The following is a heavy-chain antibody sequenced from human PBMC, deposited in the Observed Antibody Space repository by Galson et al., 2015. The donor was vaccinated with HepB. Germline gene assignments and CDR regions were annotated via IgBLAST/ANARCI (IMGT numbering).Heavy chain of an antibody. Sequence: SLRLSCAASGFTFDDYGMSWVRHAPGKGLEWVSGINWNGGSTGYADSVKGRFTIPRDNAKNSLYLQMNSLRAEDTALYHCARAAEDSYYYYGMDVWGQGTTVTVSS. D-gene: IGHD3-22*01. CDR1: GFTFDDYG. CDR2: INWNGGST. V-gene: IGHV3-20*01. J-gene: IGHJ6*02. CDR3: ARAAEDSYYYYGMDV.